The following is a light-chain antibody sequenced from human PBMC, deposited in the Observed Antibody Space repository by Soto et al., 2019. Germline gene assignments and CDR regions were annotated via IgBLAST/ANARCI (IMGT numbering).Light chain of an antibody. J-gene: IGKJ1*01. Sequence: EIVMTQSPATLSVSPGERATLSCRASQSVSSNLAWYQQKPGQAPRLLIYGASTRATGIPARFSGSGSGTEFTLTIRRLEPEDFAVYYCQQYDRSPPWTFGQGTRVEVK. CDR3: QQYDRSPPWT. CDR1: QSVSSN. V-gene: IGKV3-15*01. CDR2: GAS.